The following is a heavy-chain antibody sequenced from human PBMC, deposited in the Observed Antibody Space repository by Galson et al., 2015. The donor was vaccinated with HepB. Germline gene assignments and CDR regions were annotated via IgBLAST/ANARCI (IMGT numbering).Heavy chain of an antibody. D-gene: IGHD5-18*01. V-gene: IGHV3-48*03. J-gene: IGHJ4*02. CDR3: AREGVDTAMEFDY. Sequence: SLRLSCAASGFTFSSYEMNWVRQAPGKGLEWVSYISSSGSTIYYADSVKGRFTISRDNAKNSLYLQMNSLRAEDTAVYYCAREGVDTAMEFDYWGQGTLVTVSS. CDR1: GFTFSSYE. CDR2: ISSSGSTI.